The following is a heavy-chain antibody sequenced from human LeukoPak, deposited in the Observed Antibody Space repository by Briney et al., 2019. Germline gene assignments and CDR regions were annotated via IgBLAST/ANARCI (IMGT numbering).Heavy chain of an antibody. Sequence: ASVKVSCKASGGTFSSYAISWVRQAPGQGLEWMGRFIPILGIANYAQKFQGRVTITADKSTSTAYMELSSLRSEDTAVYYCARDKVIDGYSYGFDYWGQGTLVTVSS. V-gene: IGHV1-69*04. CDR2: FIPILGIA. CDR1: GGTFSSYA. D-gene: IGHD5-18*01. CDR3: ARDKVIDGYSYGFDY. J-gene: IGHJ4*02.